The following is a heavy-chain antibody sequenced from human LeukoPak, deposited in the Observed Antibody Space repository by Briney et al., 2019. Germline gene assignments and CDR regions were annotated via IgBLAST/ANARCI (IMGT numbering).Heavy chain of an antibody. V-gene: IGHV3-7*05. J-gene: IGHJ3*02. D-gene: IGHD2-15*01. CDR1: GFAFSSYW. CDR3: ASPTKDIVVVPI. Sequence: GGSLRLSCAASGFAFSSYWMNWVRQAPGKGLEWVANIKPDGSEKWYVDSVKGRFTISRDNGKNSLNLQLNSLRAEDTAVYYCASPTKDIVVVPIWGQGTMVTVSS. CDR2: IKPDGSEK.